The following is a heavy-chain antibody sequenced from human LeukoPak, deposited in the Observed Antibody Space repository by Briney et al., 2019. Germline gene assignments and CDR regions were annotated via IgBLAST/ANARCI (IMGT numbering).Heavy chain of an antibody. CDR1: GLNFSNYG. J-gene: IGHJ3*02. CDR2: IRNDESDK. D-gene: IGHD1-14*01. CDR3: ARVGGNDAFDI. Sequence: GGSLRLSCAASGLNFSNYGMHWIRQAPGKGLEWVAFIRNDESDKYYEDSVKGRFTVSRDNSKNTLYLQMNSLTSDDTAVYYCARVGGNDAFDIWGQGTMVTVSS. V-gene: IGHV3-30*02.